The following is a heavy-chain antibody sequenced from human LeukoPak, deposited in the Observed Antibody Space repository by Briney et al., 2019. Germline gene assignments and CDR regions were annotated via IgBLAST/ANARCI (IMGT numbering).Heavy chain of an antibody. CDR1: GYSFTSYW. V-gene: IGHV5-51*01. CDR2: IYPGDSDT. D-gene: IGHD3-9*01. Sequence: GESLKISCKGSGYSFTSYWIGWVRQMPGKGLEWMGIIYPGDSDTRYSPSFQGRVTISRDNSKNTLYLQMNSLRAEDTAVYYCAKDHDILTGYYQGWFDPWGQGTLVTVSS. J-gene: IGHJ5*02. CDR3: AKDHDILTGYYQGWFDP.